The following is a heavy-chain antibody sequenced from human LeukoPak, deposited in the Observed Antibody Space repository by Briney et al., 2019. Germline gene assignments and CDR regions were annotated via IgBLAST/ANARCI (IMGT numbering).Heavy chain of an antibody. CDR2: IKQDGSEK. CDR3: ARGMKWEVPLDY. J-gene: IGHJ4*02. Sequence: GGSLRLSCAASGFIFTDYWMSWVRQAPGKGLEWVANIKQDGSEKYYVDSVKGRFTISRDNAKNSLYLQMNSLRAEDTAVYFCARGMKWEVPLDYWGQGTLVTVSS. CDR1: GFIFTDYW. V-gene: IGHV3-7*01. D-gene: IGHD1-26*01.